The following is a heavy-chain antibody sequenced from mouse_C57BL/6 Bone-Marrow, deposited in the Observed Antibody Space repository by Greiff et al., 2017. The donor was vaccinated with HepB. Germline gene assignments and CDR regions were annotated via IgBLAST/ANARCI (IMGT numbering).Heavy chain of an antibody. CDR3: ARGGGVPAN. CDR2: IDPSDSYT. Sequence: VQLQQPGAELVKPGASVKLSCKASGYTFTSYWMQWVKQRPGQGLEWIGEIDPSDSYTNYNQKFKGKATLTVDTSSSTAYMQLSSLTSEDSAVYYCARGGGVPANWGQGTSVTVSS. V-gene: IGHV1-50*01. CDR1: GYTFTSYW. J-gene: IGHJ4*01.